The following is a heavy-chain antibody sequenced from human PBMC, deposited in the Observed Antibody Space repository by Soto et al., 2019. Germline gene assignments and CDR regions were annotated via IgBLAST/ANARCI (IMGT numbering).Heavy chain of an antibody. CDR3: ARGFGRGSLQITTFDN. D-gene: IGHD3-3*01. CDR1: GGSVTSGSYY. Sequence: SETLSLTCTVSGGSVTSGSYYWSWLRQPPGKGLEWIGYIYYSGSTNYNPSLKSRVTISADTSKNQFSLRLTSVTAADTAAYFCARGFGRGSLQITTFDNCGQGTRGSVAS. CDR2: IYYSGST. V-gene: IGHV4-61*01. J-gene: IGHJ4*02.